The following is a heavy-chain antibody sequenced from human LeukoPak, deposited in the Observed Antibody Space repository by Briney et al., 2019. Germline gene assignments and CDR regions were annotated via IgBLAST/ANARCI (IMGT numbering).Heavy chain of an antibody. V-gene: IGHV1-18*01. CDR3: AREGSSSWYSSWFDP. CDR1: GYTFTSYG. D-gene: IGHD6-13*01. J-gene: IGHJ5*02. Sequence: ASVKVSCKASGYTFTSYGISWVRQAPGQGLEWMGWISAYNGNTNYAQKLQGRVTMTTDTSTSTAYMELRSLRSDDTAVYYCAREGSSSWYSSWFDPWGQGTLVTVSS. CDR2: ISAYNGNT.